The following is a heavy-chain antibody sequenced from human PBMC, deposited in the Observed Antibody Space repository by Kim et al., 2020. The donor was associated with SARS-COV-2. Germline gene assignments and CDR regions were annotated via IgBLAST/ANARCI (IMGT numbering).Heavy chain of an antibody. CDR3: ARGGGWYYYYMDV. Sequence: GGSLRLSCAASGFTFSSYGMHWVRQAPGKGLEWVAVIWYDGSNKYYADSVKGRFTISRDNSKNTLYLQMNSLRAEDTAVYYCARGGGWYYYYMDVWGKGTTVTVSS. CDR1: GFTFSSYG. D-gene: IGHD2-15*01. CDR2: IWYDGSNK. J-gene: IGHJ6*03. V-gene: IGHV3-33*01.